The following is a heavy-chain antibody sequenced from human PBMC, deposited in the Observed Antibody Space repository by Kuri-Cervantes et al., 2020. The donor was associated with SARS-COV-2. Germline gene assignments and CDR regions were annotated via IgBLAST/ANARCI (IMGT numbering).Heavy chain of an antibody. V-gene: IGHV4-39*01. CDR1: GGSISSSSYY. Sequence: SETLSLTCTVSGGSISSSSYYWGWIRQPPGKGLEWIGSMYHSGSTYYNPSLKSRLTISVDTSKNQFSLKLSSVTAADTAVYYCAGFYYYDSSGFFANYYYMDVWGKGTTVTVSS. J-gene: IGHJ6*03. CDR3: AGFYYYDSSGFFANYYYMDV. D-gene: IGHD3-22*01. CDR2: MYHSGST.